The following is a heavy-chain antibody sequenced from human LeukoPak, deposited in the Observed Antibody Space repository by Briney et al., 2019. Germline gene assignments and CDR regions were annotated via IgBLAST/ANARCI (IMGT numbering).Heavy chain of an antibody. D-gene: IGHD4-11*01. Sequence: GASVKVSCKASGGTFSSYAISWVRQAPEQGLEWMGGIIPIFGTANYAQKFQGRVTITADESTSTAYMELSSLRSEDTAVYYCARGGTVTSPHYYYYYMDVWGEGTTVTVSS. J-gene: IGHJ6*03. V-gene: IGHV1-69*13. CDR2: IIPIFGTA. CDR3: ARGGTVTSPHYYYYYMDV. CDR1: GGTFSSYA.